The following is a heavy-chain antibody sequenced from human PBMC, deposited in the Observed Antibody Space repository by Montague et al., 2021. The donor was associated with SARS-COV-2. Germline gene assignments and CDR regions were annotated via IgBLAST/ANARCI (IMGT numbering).Heavy chain of an antibody. CDR2: VKHNGDT. Sequence: SETLSLTCAVYGGSLSGYYWIWIRQSPGKGLEWIGEVKHNGDTKYNTSLQSRVAISIDTSKNQFSLKVSSVTAPDTAVYYCARLRDGVVPSPILGVGPYYSYYFIDVWGKGTTVTVSS. D-gene: IGHD3-10*01. CDR1: GGSLSGYY. CDR3: ARLRDGVVPSPILGVGPYYSYYFIDV. V-gene: IGHV4-34*01. J-gene: IGHJ6*03.